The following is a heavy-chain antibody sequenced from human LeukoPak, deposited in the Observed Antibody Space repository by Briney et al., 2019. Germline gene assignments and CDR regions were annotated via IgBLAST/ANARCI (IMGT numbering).Heavy chain of an antibody. V-gene: IGHV4-34*01. CDR2: INHSGST. CDR3: ARHVVIGYGNHDAFDI. D-gene: IGHD2/OR15-2a*01. J-gene: IGHJ3*02. CDR1: GGSFNGYY. Sequence: PSETLSLTCAVYGGSFNGYYWTWIRQPPGKGLEWIGEINHSGSTDYNPSLKSRVTISVDTSKNQFSLKLSSVTAADTAVYYCARHVVIGYGNHDAFDIWGQGTMVTVSS.